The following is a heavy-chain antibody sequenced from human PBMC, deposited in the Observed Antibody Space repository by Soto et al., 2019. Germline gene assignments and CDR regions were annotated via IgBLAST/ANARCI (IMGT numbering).Heavy chain of an antibody. J-gene: IGHJ4*02. Sequence: GGSLRLSCAASGFTFSSYAMSWVRQAPGKGLEWVSAISGSGGSTYYADSVKGRFTISRDNSKNTLYLQMNSLRAEDTAVYYCATYLGGITRRGSDYFDYWGQGTLVTVSS. CDR1: GFTFSSYA. CDR2: ISGSGGST. CDR3: ATYLGGITRRGSDYFDY. V-gene: IGHV3-23*01. D-gene: IGHD3-10*01.